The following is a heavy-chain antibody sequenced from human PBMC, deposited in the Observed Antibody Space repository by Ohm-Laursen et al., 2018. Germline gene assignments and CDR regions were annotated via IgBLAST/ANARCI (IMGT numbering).Heavy chain of an antibody. V-gene: IGHV3-11*01. CDR1: GFTFSDYY. Sequence: SLRLSCSASGFTFSDYYMSWIRQAPGKGLEWVSYISSSGSTTYYADSVKGRFTISRDNSKNTLDLQMKSLRVEDTAMYYCARGWGWFDPWGQGTLVTVSS. CDR2: ISSSGSTT. CDR3: ARGWGWFDP. D-gene: IGHD3-16*01. J-gene: IGHJ5*02.